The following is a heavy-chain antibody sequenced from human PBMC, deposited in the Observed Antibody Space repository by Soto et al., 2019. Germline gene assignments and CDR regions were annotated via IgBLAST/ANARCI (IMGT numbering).Heavy chain of an antibody. CDR2: ISGSGGST. CDR3: AKGYGSGYYYYYGMDV. Sequence: VQLLESGGGLVQPGGSLRLSCAASGFTFSSYAMSWVRQAPGKGLEWVSAISGSGGSTYYADSVKGRFTISRDNSKNTLYLQMNSLRAEDTAVYYCAKGYGSGYYYYYGMDVWGQGTTVTVSS. D-gene: IGHD3-10*01. CDR1: GFTFSSYA. V-gene: IGHV3-23*01. J-gene: IGHJ6*02.